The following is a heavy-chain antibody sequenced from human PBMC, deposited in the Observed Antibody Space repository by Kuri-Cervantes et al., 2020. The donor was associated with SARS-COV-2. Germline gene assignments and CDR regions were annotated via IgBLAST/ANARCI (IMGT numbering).Heavy chain of an antibody. CDR3: ARGGTIGLSYNWFDP. Sequence: GGSLRLSCVGTGFTFSGYTMNWVRQAPGKALQWVSSISGSGNYIYYVDSVKGRFTVSRDSAKNSLYLQMNSLRAEDTAVYYCARGGTIGLSYNWFDPWGQGTLVTVSS. J-gene: IGHJ5*02. D-gene: IGHD3-10*01. CDR1: GFTFSGYT. CDR2: ISGSGNYI. V-gene: IGHV3-21*01.